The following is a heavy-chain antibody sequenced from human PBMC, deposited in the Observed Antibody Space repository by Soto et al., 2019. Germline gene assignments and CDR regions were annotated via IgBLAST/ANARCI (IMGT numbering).Heavy chain of an antibody. CDR3: AKSSGYNYYMDV. Sequence: SGGSLRLSCASSGFTFSSYGMHLVRQAPGKGLEWVAVISYDGSNKYYADSVKGRFTISRDNSKNTLYLQMNSLRAEDTAVYYCAKSSGYNYYMDVWGKGTTVTVSS. CDR1: GFTFSSYG. J-gene: IGHJ6*03. CDR2: ISYDGSNK. V-gene: IGHV3-30*18. D-gene: IGHD6-19*01.